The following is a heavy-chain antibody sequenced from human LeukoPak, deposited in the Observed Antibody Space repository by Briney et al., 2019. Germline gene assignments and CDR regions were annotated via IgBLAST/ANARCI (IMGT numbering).Heavy chain of an antibody. CDR3: ARDLWRYSSGWYGGNY. V-gene: IGHV4-59*12. D-gene: IGHD6-19*01. CDR2: IYYSGST. J-gene: IGHJ4*02. CDR1: GGSISSYY. Sequence: SETLSLTCTVSGGSISSYYWSWIRQPPGKGLEWIGYIYYSGSTNYNPSLKSRVTISVDTSKNQFSLKLSSVTAADTAVYYCARDLWRYSSGWYGGNYWGQGTLVTVSS.